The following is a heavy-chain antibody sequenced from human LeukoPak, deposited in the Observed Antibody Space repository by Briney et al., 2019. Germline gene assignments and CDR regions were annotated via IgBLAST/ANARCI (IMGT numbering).Heavy chain of an antibody. CDR2: IYPGDSDT. D-gene: IGHD3-10*01. CDR3: ARQMVRGVMNFDY. V-gene: IGHV5-51*01. Sequence: GESLKISCKGSGYSFTSYCIGWVRQMPGKGLEWMGVIYPGDSDTRYSPSFQGQVTISADKSISTAYLQWSSLKATDTAMYYCARQMVRGVMNFDYWGQGTLVTVSS. J-gene: IGHJ4*02. CDR1: GYSFTSYC.